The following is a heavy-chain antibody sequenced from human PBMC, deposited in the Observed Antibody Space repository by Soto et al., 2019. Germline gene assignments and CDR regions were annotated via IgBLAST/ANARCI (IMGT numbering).Heavy chain of an antibody. CDR2: INPNSGGT. D-gene: IGHD6-19*01. CDR1: GYTFTGYY. V-gene: IGHV1-2*04. J-gene: IGHJ6*02. CDR3: ARGSLVRGWRGGTSLPQPADYYYYGMDV. Sequence: ASVKVSCKASGYTFTGYYMHWVRQAPGQGLEWMGWINPNSGGTNYAQKFQGWVTMTRDTSISTAYMELSRLRSDDTAVYYCARGSLVRGWRGGTSLPQPADYYYYGMDVWGQGTTVTVSS.